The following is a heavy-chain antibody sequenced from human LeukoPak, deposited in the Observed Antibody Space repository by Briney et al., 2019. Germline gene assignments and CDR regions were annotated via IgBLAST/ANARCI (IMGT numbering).Heavy chain of an antibody. V-gene: IGHV3-30*02. CDR3: AKLGGYYYDSSGYYYQSGVAYYYYYYMDV. CDR1: GFTFSSYG. D-gene: IGHD3-22*01. J-gene: IGHJ6*03. CDR2: IRYDGSNK. Sequence: GGSLRLSCAASGFTFSSYGMHWVRQAPGKGLEWVTFIRYDGSNKYYADSVKGRFTISRDNSKNTVYLQMNSLRAEDTAVYYCAKLGGYYYDSSGYYYQSGVAYYYYYYMDVWGKGTTVTISS.